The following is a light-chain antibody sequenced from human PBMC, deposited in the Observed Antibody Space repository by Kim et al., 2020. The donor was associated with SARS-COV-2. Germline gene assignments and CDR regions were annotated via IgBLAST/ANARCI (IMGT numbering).Light chain of an antibody. Sequence: SYELTQPPSVSVSPGQTASITCSGDKLGNKYACWYQQKPGQSPVLVIYEGTERPSGIPERFSGSKSGTTATLTISGTQAIDEADDYCQAWDSRTVIFGGGTQLTVL. J-gene: IGLJ2*01. V-gene: IGLV3-1*01. CDR3: QAWDSRTVI. CDR1: KLGNKY. CDR2: EGT.